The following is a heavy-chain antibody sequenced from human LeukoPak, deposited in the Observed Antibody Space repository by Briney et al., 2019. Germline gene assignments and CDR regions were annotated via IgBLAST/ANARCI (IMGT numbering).Heavy chain of an antibody. CDR1: GFSLSTSGMC. D-gene: IGHD5-18*01. J-gene: IGHJ4*02. Sequence: RESGPALVKPTQTLTLTCTFSGFSLSTSGMCVSWIRQPPGKALEWLALIDWDDDKYYSTSLKTRLTISKDTSKNQVVLTMTNMDPVDTATYYCGRTKSGYSYGYGLDYWGQGTLVTVSS. V-gene: IGHV2-70*01. CDR2: IDWDDDK. CDR3: GRTKSGYSYGYGLDY.